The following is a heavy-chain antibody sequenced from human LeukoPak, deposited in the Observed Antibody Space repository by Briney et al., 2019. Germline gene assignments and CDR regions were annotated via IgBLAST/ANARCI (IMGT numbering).Heavy chain of an antibody. CDR2: ISGGGST. Sequence: GGSLRLSCAASGFTFGSYAISWVRQAPGKGLDWVSAISGGGSTYYADSVKGRFTISRDNSKNALYLQMNSLRAEDTAVYYCAKSRWETYAVRAFDIWGQGTMVTVSS. J-gene: IGHJ3*02. CDR1: GFTFGSYA. CDR3: AKSRWETYAVRAFDI. D-gene: IGHD1-26*01. V-gene: IGHV3-23*01.